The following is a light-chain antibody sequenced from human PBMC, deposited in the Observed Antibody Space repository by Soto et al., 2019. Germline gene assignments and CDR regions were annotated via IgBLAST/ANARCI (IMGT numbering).Light chain of an antibody. J-gene: IGKJ4*01. V-gene: IGKV4-1*01. CDR2: WAS. CDR1: QSVLNRSNNKNY. CDR3: LHYLGSLALS. Sequence: DIVMTQSPASLAVSLGERATINCKSSQSVLNRSNNKNYVAWFQQKPGQTPKLLIYWASTRESGVPDRFSGSGSGTDFTLTISGLQAEDVAVYYCLHYLGSLALSFGGGTKLDIK.